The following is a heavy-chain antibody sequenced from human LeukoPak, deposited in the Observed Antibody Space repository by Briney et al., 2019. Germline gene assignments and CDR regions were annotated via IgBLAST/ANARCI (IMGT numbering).Heavy chain of an antibody. Sequence: PGGSLRLSCAASGFTFSSYGMHWVRQAPGKGLEWVAVISYDGSNKYYADSVKGRFTISRDNSKNTLYLQMNSLRAEDTAVYYCAKDSIGYGDYVEVYYYYYGMDVWGQGTTVTVSS. V-gene: IGHV3-30*18. CDR3: AKDSIGYGDYVEVYYYYYGMDV. CDR2: ISYDGSNK. J-gene: IGHJ6*02. CDR1: GFTFSSYG. D-gene: IGHD4-17*01.